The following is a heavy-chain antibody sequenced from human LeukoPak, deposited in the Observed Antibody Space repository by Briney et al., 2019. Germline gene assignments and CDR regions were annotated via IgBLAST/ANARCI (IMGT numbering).Heavy chain of an antibody. J-gene: IGHJ5*02. CDR2: IIPIFGTA. CDR1: GGTFSSYA. V-gene: IGHV1-69*05. D-gene: IGHD3-10*01. CDR3: ARITMVRGNWFDP. Sequence: ASVKVSCKASGGTFSSYAISWVRQAPGQGLEWMGGIIPIFGTANYAQKFQGRVTITTDESTSTAYMELSSLRSEDTAVYYCARITMVRGNWFDPWGQGTLVTVSS.